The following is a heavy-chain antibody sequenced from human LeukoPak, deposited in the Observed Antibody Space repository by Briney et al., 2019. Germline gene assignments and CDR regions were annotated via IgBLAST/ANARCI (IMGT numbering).Heavy chain of an antibody. CDR1: GGSISSYY. D-gene: IGHD3-22*01. CDR3: ASAYDSSGYWGNHDAFDI. J-gene: IGHJ3*02. CDR2: IYTSGST. Sequence: SETLSLTCTVSGGSISSYYWSWIRQPAGKGLEWIGRIYTSGSTNYNPSLKSRVTMSVDTSKNQFSLKLSSVTAADTAVYYCASAYDSSGYWGNHDAFDIWGQGTMVTVSS. V-gene: IGHV4-4*07.